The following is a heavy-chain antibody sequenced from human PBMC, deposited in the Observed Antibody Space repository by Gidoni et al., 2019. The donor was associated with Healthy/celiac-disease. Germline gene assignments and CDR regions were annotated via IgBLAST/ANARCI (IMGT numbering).Heavy chain of an antibody. V-gene: IGHV1-3*01. CDR2: INAGNGNT. J-gene: IGHJ6*03. D-gene: IGHD6-13*01. CDR1: GYTFTSYA. CDR3: ARDGSAAGLYYYYMDV. Sequence: QVQLVQSGAEVKKPGASVKVSCKASGYTFTSYAMHWVRQAPGHRLEWMGWINAGNGNTKYSQKFQGRVTITRDTSASTAYMELSSLRSEDTAVYYCARDGSAAGLYYYYMDVWGKGTTVTVSS.